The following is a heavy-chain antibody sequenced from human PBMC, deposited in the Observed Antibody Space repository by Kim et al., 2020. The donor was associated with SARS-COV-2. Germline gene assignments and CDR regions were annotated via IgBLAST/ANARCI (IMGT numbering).Heavy chain of an antibody. D-gene: IGHD1-26*01. CDR1: GFTFSSYS. V-gene: IGHV3-21*01. J-gene: IGHJ5*02. CDR3: ARALRVGDTMSLKGGFDP. CDR2: ISSSSSYI. Sequence: GGSLRLSCAASGFTFSSYSMNWVRQAPGKGLEWVSSISSSSSYIYYADSVKGRFTISRDNAKNSLYLQMNSLRVEDTAVYYCARALRVGDTMSLKGGFDPWGQGTLVTVSS.